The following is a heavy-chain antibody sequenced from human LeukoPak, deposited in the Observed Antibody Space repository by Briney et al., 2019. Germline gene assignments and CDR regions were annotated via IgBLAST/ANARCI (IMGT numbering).Heavy chain of an antibody. D-gene: IGHD3-10*01. CDR1: GYTFTGYY. CDR2: INPNSGGT. CDR3: ARSGYYGSGSYFWFDP. J-gene: IGHJ5*02. Sequence: GASVKVSCKASGYTFTGYYMHWVRQAPGQGLEWMGWINPNSGGTNYAQKFQGWVTMTRHTSISTAHMELSRLRSDDTAVYYCARSGYYGSGSYFWFDPWGQGTLVTVSS. V-gene: IGHV1-2*04.